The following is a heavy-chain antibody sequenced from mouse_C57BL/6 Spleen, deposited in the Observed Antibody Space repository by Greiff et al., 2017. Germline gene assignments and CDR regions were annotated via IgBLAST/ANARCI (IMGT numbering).Heavy chain of an antibody. Sequence: QVQLKQPGAELVKPGASVKMSCKASGYTFTSYWITWVKQRPGQGLEWIGDIYPGSGSTNYNEKFKSKATLTVDTSSSTAYMQLSSLTSEDSAVYYCARSGYYGRNWYFDVWGTGTTVTVSS. J-gene: IGHJ1*03. CDR1: GYTFTSYW. V-gene: IGHV1-55*01. CDR3: ARSGYYGRNWYFDV. CDR2: IYPGSGST. D-gene: IGHD1-1*01.